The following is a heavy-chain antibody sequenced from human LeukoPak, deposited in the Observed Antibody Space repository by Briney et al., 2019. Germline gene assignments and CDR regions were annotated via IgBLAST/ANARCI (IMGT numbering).Heavy chain of an antibody. CDR2: ISGSGGST. CDR1: GFTFSSYA. V-gene: IGHV3-23*01. D-gene: IGHD2-2*01. Sequence: GGSLRLSCAASGFTFSSYAMSWVRQAPGKGLEWVSAISGSGGSTYHADSVKGRFTISRDNSKNTLYLQMNSLRAEDTAVYYCANPFSTPRSNYYIDVWGKGTTVTVSS. CDR3: ANPFSTPRSNYYIDV. J-gene: IGHJ6*03.